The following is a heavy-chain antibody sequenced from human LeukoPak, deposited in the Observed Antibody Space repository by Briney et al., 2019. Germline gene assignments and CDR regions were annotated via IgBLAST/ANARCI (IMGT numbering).Heavy chain of an antibody. D-gene: IGHD2-15*01. Sequence: ASVKLCCKASGYTFTGYYFHWVRQAPGQGLEWMGWINPNSGGTNYEQTFQGRVTMTRDTSIGAAYMELKSLASDVTDFYYCAREDTSSFRWGQGRMVIVSS. CDR2: INPNSGGT. J-gene: IGHJ3*01. CDR1: GYTFTGYY. CDR3: AREDTSSFR. V-gene: IGHV1-2*02.